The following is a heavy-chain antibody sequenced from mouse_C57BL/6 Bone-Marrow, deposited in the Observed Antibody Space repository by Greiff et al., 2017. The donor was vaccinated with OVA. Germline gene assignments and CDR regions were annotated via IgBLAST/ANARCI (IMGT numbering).Heavy chain of an antibody. J-gene: IGHJ1*03. CDR1: GYTFTSYW. D-gene: IGHD1-1*01. V-gene: IGHV1-74*01. Sequence: VQLQQPGAELVKPGASVKVSCKASGYTFTSYWMHWVKQRPGQGLEWIGRIHPSDSDTNYNQKFKGKATLTVDKSSSTADMQLSSLTSEDSAVYYCAIRGTTVVYGYFDVWGTGTTGTVSS. CDR2: IHPSDSDT. CDR3: AIRGTTVVYGYFDV.